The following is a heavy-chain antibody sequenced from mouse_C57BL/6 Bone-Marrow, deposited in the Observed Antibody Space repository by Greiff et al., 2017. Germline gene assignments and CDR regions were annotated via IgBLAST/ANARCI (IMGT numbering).Heavy chain of an antibody. CDR1: GYTFTSYW. Sequence: QVQLQQPGAELVKPGASVQLSCKASGYTFTSYWMHWVKPRPGRGLEWIGRIDPNSGGTKYNEKFKSKATLTVDKPSSTAYMQLSSLTSEDSAVYYCARCEGGSGYVNCDYWGQGTTLTVSS. J-gene: IGHJ2*01. CDR3: ARCEGGSGYVNCDY. CDR2: IDPNSGGT. V-gene: IGHV1-72*01. D-gene: IGHD3-2*02.